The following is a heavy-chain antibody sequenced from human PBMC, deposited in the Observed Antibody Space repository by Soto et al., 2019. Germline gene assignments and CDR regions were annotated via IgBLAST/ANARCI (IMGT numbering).Heavy chain of an antibody. V-gene: IGHV1-69*01. Sequence: QVQLVQSGAEVKKPGSSVKVSCKASGGTFSSYAISWVRQAPGHGLAWMGGIIPIFGTANYAQKFQGRVTITADESPSTAYMELSSLRSEDTAVYYCARDRNWNYSFWDYGMDVCGQGTTVTVSS. CDR3: ARDRNWNYSFWDYGMDV. CDR1: GGTFSSYA. J-gene: IGHJ6*02. D-gene: IGHD1-7*01. CDR2: IIPIFGTA.